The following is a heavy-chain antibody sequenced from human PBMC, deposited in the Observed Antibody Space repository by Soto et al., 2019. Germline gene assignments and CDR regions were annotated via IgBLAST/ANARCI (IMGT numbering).Heavy chain of an antibody. V-gene: IGHV1-46*01. CDR1: GYTFTSYY. J-gene: IGHJ6*03. Sequence: ASVKVSCKASGYTFTSYYMHWVRQAPGQGLEWMGIINPSGGSTSYAQKFQGRVTMTRDTSTSTVYMEMSSLRSEDTAVYYCARGGDYDFWSGYSSYYYYYYMDVWGKGTTVTVSS. CDR2: INPSGGST. D-gene: IGHD3-3*01. CDR3: ARGGDYDFWSGYSSYYYYYYMDV.